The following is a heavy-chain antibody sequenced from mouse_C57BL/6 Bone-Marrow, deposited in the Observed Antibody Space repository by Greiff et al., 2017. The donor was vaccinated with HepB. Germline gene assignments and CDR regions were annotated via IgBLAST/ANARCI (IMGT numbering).Heavy chain of an antibody. CDR1: GYTFTSYD. J-gene: IGHJ1*03. D-gene: IGHD1-1*01. CDR3: ARSYYGSSHWYFDV. CDR2: IYPRDGST. V-gene: IGHV1-85*01. Sequence: VKLLESGPELVKPGASVKLSCKASGYTFTSYDINWVKQRPGQGLEWIGWIYPRDGSTKYNEKFKGKATLTVDTSSSTAYMELHSLTSEDSAVYFCARSYYGSSHWYFDVWGTGTTVTVSS.